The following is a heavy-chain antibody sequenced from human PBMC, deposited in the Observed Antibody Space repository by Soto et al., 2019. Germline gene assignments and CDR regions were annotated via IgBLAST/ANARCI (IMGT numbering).Heavy chain of an antibody. CDR1: GDGVSSNSAA. J-gene: IGHJ6*02. D-gene: IGHD1-7*01. V-gene: IGHV6-1*01. CDR3: ARDWPELPRPYYYGMDV. CDR2: TYYRSKWYN. Sequence: SQTLSLTCSISGDGVSSNSAAWNWIRQSPSRGLEWLGRTYYRSKWYNDYAVSVKSRITINPDTSKNQFSLQLNSVTPEDTAVYYCARDWPELPRPYYYGMDVWGQGTTVTVSS.